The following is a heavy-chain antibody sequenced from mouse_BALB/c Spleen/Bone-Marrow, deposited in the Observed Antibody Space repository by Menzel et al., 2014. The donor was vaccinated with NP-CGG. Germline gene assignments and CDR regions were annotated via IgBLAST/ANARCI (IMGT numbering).Heavy chain of an antibody. CDR2: INSNGGST. CDR1: GLSFSGYD. Sequence: EVKLVESGGGLVQPGGSLKLSCAASGLSFSGYDMSWVRQTPDKRLELVATINSNGGSTYYSDSVKGRFTISRDNAKNTLYLQMSSLKSEDTAMYYCARGYDYDSWFAYWGQGTLVTVSA. V-gene: IGHV5-6-3*01. CDR3: ARGYDYDSWFAY. D-gene: IGHD2-4*01. J-gene: IGHJ3*01.